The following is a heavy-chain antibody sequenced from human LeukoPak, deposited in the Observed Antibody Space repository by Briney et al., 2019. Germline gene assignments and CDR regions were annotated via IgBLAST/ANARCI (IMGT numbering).Heavy chain of an antibody. J-gene: IGHJ4*02. CDR3: ARELGSGSSWSPVDY. CDR1: GGSISSYY. D-gene: IGHD6-13*01. V-gene: IGHV4-59*01. Sequence: SETLSLTCTVSGGSISSYYWSWIRQPPGKGLEWIGYIYYSGSTNYNPSLKSRVTISVDTSKNQFSLKLSSVTAADTAVYYCARELGSGSSWSPVDYWGRGTLVTVSS. CDR2: IYYSGST.